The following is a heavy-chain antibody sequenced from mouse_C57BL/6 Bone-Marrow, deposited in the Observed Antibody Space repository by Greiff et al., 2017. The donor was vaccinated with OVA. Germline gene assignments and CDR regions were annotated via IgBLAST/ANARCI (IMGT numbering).Heavy chain of an antibody. CDR2: IRTKANGYTT. J-gene: IGHJ3*01. V-gene: IGHV7-3*01. D-gene: IGHD3-1*01. CDR3: ARGLSWFAY. Sequence: EVQLVESGGGLVQPGGSLSLSCAASGFTFTDYYMSWVRQPPGTALEWLGFIRTKANGYTTEYSASVKGRFTISRDNSQSILYLQMNALRAEDSATYYCARGLSWFAYWGQGTLVTVSA. CDR1: GFTFTDYY.